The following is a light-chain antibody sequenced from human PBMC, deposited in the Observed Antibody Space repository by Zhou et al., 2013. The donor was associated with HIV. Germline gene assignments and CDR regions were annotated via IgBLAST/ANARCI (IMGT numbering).Light chain of an antibody. CDR1: QNISSK. J-gene: IGKJ1*01. CDR2: DAS. CDR3: QQYHDWSLT. Sequence: EIVMTQSPATLSVSPGERATLSCRASQNISSKLAWYQHKPGQTPRLLIYDASTRATGIPARFSGSGSGPEFTLTISSLQSEDFAVYYCQQYHDWSLTFGQGTQVEIK. V-gene: IGKV3-15*01.